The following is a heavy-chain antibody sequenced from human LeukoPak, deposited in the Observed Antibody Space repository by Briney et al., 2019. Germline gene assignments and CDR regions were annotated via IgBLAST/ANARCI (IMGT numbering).Heavy chain of an antibody. CDR1: GYAFTSYH. D-gene: IGHD4-11*01. J-gene: IGHJ4*02. V-gene: IGHV1-46*01. Sequence: ASVKVSCKASGYAFTSYHIHWMRQAPGQGLGWMGIIIPSSGSTTYAQKFQGRITMTRDTSTSTVYMELSSLTSDDTAVYFCARSDYNDYRGLGFWGQGTLVTVSS. CDR2: IIPSSGST. CDR3: ARSDYNDYRGLGF.